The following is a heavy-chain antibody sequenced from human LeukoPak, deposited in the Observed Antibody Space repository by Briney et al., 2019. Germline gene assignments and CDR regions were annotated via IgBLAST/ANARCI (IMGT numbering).Heavy chain of an antibody. CDR1: GGSISSSRYY. J-gene: IGHJ4*02. CDR2: VYHSGST. V-gene: IGHV4-39*01. CDR3: ARQTGSGLFILP. D-gene: IGHD3/OR15-3a*01. Sequence: PSETLSLTCTVSGGSISSSRYYWGWIRQPPGKGLEWIGGVYHSGSTYYNPSLKSRVTISVDTSKNQFSLKLSSVTAADTAVYYCARQTGSGLFILPGGQGTLVTVSS.